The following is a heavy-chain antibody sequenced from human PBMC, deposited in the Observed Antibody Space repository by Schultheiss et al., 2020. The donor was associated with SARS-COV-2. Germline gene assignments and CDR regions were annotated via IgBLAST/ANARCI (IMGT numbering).Heavy chain of an antibody. CDR2: ISYDGSNK. V-gene: IGHV3-30*07. Sequence: GGSLRLSCAASGFTFDDYAMHWVRQAPGKGLEWVAVISYDGSNKYYADSVKGRFTISRDNSKNTLYLQMNSLKTEDTAVYYCTSYLQSNVDYWGQGTLVTVSS. CDR1: GFTFDDYA. CDR3: TSYLQSNVDY. D-gene: IGHD4-11*01. J-gene: IGHJ4*02.